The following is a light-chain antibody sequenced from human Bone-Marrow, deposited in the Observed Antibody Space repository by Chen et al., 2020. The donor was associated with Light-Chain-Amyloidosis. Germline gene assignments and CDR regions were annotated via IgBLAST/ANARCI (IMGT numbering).Light chain of an antibody. CDR3: QVWDRSSDRPV. V-gene: IGLV3-21*02. CDR2: DDS. CDR1: NIGSTS. J-gene: IGLJ3*02. Sequence: SYVLTQPSSVSVAPGRTATIACGGNNIGSTSVHWYQQTPGQAPLLVVYDDSDRPSGIPERLSGSNSGNTATLTISRVEAGDEADYYCQVWDRSSDRPVFGGVTKLTVL.